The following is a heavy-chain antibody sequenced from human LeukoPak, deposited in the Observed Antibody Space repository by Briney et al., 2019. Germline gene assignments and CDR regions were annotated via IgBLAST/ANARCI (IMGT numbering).Heavy chain of an antibody. CDR2: INHSGGT. CDR3: ARYRKTMVRGVTPRSSFDY. CDR1: GGSFSGYY. J-gene: IGHJ4*02. D-gene: IGHD3-10*01. V-gene: IGHV4-34*01. Sequence: SETLSLTCAVYGGSFSGYYWSWIRQPPGKGLEWIGEINHSGGTNYNPSLKSRVTISVDTSKNQFSLKLSSVTAADTAVYYCARYRKTMVRGVTPRSSFDYWGQGTLVTVSS.